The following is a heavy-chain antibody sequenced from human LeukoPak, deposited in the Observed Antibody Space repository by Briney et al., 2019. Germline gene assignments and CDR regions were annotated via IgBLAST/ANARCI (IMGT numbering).Heavy chain of an antibody. D-gene: IGHD2-2*01. CDR3: ARDSSVTAAPIDY. J-gene: IGHJ4*02. Sequence: GGPLRLSCAASGFTFSSYSMNWVRQAPGKGLEWVSYISSSSSTIYYADSLKGRFTIPRDDAENSLYLQMNSLRAEDTAVYYCARDSSVTAAPIDYWGQGTLVTVSS. V-gene: IGHV3-48*01. CDR1: GFTFSSYS. CDR2: ISSSSSTI.